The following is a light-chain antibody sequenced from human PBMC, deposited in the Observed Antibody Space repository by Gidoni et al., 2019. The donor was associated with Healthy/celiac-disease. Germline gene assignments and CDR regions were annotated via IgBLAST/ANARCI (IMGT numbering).Light chain of an antibody. CDR3: QQYNSYPWT. Sequence: DIQMTQSPSTLSASVGDRVTITCRASQSISSWLAWYQQEPGKAPKRLIYKASSLESGVPSRFSGSGSGTEFTLTISSLQPDYFATYYCQQYNSYPWTFXXXTKVEIK. J-gene: IGKJ1*01. V-gene: IGKV1-5*03. CDR1: QSISSW. CDR2: KAS.